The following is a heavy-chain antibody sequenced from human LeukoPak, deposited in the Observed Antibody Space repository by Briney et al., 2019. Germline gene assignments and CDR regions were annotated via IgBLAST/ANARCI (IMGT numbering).Heavy chain of an antibody. CDR3: AKEAGRRNCGGDCYSGTYYGMDV. J-gene: IGHJ6*02. CDR1: GFTFSSYG. V-gene: IGHV3-30*18. D-gene: IGHD2-21*02. CDR2: ISYDGSNK. Sequence: PGGSLRLSCAASGFTFSSYGMHWVRQAPGKGLEWVAVISYDGSNKYYADSVKGRFTISRDNSKNTLYLQMNSLRAEDTAVYYCAKEAGRRNCGGDCYSGTYYGMDVWGQGTTVTVSS.